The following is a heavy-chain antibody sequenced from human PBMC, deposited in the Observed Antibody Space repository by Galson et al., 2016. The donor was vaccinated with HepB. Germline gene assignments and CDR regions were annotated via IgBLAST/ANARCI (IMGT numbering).Heavy chain of an antibody. CDR2: INPSGGST. CDR1: GYTFTSYY. Sequence: SVKVSCKASGYTFTSYYMHWVRQAPGQGLEWMGIINPSGGSTSYAQKFQGRVTVTRDTSTSTVYMELCSLRSEDTAVYYCARGTGTGGYFDYWGQGTVVTVSS. J-gene: IGHJ4*02. D-gene: IGHD3/OR15-3a*01. V-gene: IGHV1-46*01. CDR3: ARGTGTGGYFDY.